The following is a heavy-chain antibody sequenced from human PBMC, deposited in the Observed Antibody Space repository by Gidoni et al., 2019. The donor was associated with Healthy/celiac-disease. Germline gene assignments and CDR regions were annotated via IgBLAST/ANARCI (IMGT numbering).Heavy chain of an antibody. Sequence: QLEESGVGLVQRGVSILFLCAASGFTFSHYSMHWLRQAPGKGLEWIAYIGGTSFNIVYADSVKGRFTVSRDNAKNSLSLQMNRLRDEDAAVYYCARVRGYSTSYYMDVWGKGTRVTVSS. J-gene: IGHJ6*03. CDR2: IGGTSFNI. D-gene: IGHD5-18*01. V-gene: IGHV3-48*02. CDR1: GFTFSHYS. CDR3: ARVRGYSTSYYMDV.